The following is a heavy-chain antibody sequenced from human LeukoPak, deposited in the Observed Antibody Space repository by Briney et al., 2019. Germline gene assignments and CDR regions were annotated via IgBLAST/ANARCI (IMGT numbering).Heavy chain of an antibody. D-gene: IGHD5-24*01. J-gene: IGHJ4*02. CDR1: GFTVSSNY. CDR3: ARIDGSDDY. V-gene: IGHV3-53*01. Sequence: GGSLRLSCAASGFTVSSNYMSWVRQAPGKGLEWVSVIYSGGTTYYSDSVRGRFTISRDNSKNTLYLQMNSLTADDTAVYYCARIDGSDDYWGQGTLVTVSS. CDR2: IYSGGTT.